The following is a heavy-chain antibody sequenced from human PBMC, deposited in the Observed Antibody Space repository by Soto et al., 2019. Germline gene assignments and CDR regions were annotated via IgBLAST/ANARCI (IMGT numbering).Heavy chain of an antibody. J-gene: IGHJ4*02. CDR2: INPNSGGT. CDR3: ARLEKQHLAFDY. CDR1: GYTFTGYY. V-gene: IGHV1-2*02. D-gene: IGHD6-13*01. Sequence: GASVKVSCKASGYTFTGYYMHWVRQAPGQGLERMGWINPNSGGTNYAQKFQGRVSMTRDTPITTAYMELSRRRSDDTAVYYCARLEKQHLAFDYWGQGTLVTVSS.